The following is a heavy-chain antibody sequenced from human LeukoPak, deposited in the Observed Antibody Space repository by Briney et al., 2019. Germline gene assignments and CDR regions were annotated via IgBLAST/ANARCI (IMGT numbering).Heavy chain of an antibody. CDR2: IKKDGSDK. J-gene: IGHJ4*02. Sequence: GSLRLSCAASGFTFNIYWMNWVRQAPGKGLEWVANIKKDGSDKSYVDSVKGRFTISRDNAKNSLYLQMDSLRAEDTAVYYCVRDYYRYFDCWGQGTLVTVSS. CDR3: VRDYYRYFDC. CDR1: GFTFNIYW. V-gene: IGHV3-7*01. D-gene: IGHD3-22*01.